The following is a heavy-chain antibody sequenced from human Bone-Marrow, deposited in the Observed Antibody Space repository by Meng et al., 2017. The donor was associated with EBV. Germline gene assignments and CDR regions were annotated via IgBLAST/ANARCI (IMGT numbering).Heavy chain of an antibody. J-gene: IGHJ4*02. CDR1: GLPFSNAW. Sequence: VQLVESGGVXVKPGRALSLPCVASGLPFSNAWMSWVRQAPGKGLEWVGRIKSKTDGGTTDYAAPVKGRFTISRDDSKNTLYLQMNSLKTEDTAVYYCTTRSGRFDYWGQGTLVTVSS. D-gene: IGHD1-26*01. CDR2: IKSKTDGGTT. CDR3: TTRSGRFDY. V-gene: IGHV3-15*01.